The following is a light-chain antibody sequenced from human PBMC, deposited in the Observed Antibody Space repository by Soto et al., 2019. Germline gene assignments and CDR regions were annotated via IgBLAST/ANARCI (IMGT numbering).Light chain of an antibody. V-gene: IGKV3-15*01. CDR1: QSVNSN. J-gene: IGKJ1*01. CDR2: DAS. CDR3: QQSNNWPKT. Sequence: EIVMTQSPATLSVSPGETATLSCRASQSVNSNLAWYQQXXXXAPRLLISDASTRAAGLPARFSGSGSGTEFTLTISSLQSEDFAVYFCQQSNNWPKTFGQGTKVEIK.